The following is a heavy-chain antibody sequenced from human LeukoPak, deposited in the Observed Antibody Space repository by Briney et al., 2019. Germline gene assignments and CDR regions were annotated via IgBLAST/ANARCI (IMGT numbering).Heavy chain of an antibody. CDR2: ISAYNGNT. CDR1: GYTFTSYG. Sequence: ASVKVSCKASGYTFTSYGISWVRQAPGQGLEWMGWISAYNGNTNYAQKLQGRVTMTRDTSISTAHMELSRLRSDDTAVYYCARERRRVVVPAASFGDYDYWGQGTLVTVSS. V-gene: IGHV1-18*01. CDR3: ARERRRVVVPAASFGDYDY. D-gene: IGHD2-2*01. J-gene: IGHJ4*02.